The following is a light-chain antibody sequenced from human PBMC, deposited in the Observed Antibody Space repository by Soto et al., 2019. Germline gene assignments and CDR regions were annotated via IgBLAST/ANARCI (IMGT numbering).Light chain of an antibody. J-gene: IGLJ3*02. CDR3: SSYAGSNNLV. Sequence: QSVLTQPPSVSGAPGQRVTISCTGSSSNIGAGHDVHWYQHLPGTAPKLLIYVYSNRPSGVPDRFSGSKSGNTASLTVSGLQAEDEADYYCSSYAGSNNLVFGGGTKLTVL. V-gene: IGLV1-40*01. CDR1: SSNIGAGHD. CDR2: VYS.